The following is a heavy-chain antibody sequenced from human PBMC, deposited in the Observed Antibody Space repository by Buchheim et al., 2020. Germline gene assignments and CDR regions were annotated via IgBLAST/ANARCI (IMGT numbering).Heavy chain of an antibody. CDR3: AKGVDNWNVGKNPDY. V-gene: IGHV3-23*01. J-gene: IGHJ4*02. CDR2: ISGSATST. CDR1: GFTFTNYA. D-gene: IGHD1-1*01. Sequence: EVQLLESGGGLVQPGGSLRLSCTASGFTFTNYAMTWVRQAPGKGLEWVSTISGSATSTDYADSVRGRFTIPRDRPNNTVYLQMNSLRAEDTAVYYCAKGVDNWNVGKNPDYWGQGTL.